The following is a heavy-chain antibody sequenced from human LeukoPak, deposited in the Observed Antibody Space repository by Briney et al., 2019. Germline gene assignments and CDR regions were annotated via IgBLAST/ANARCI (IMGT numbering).Heavy chain of an antibody. Sequence: GVSLSLLCAACGLIFKSYEMMWVRQAPGKVLEGVSYISYSGSTIYYADSVKGRFTIPRDNAKNSLYLQMNSLRGEDTAVYYCARGWLPDYWGQGTLVTVSS. CDR1: GLIFKSYE. V-gene: IGHV3-48*03. CDR2: ISYSGSTI. CDR3: ARGWLPDY. D-gene: IGHD3-22*01. J-gene: IGHJ4*02.